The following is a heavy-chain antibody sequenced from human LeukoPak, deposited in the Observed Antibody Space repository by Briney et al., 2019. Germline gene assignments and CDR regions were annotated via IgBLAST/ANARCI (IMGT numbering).Heavy chain of an antibody. J-gene: IGHJ4*02. V-gene: IGHV1-18*01. Sequence: GASVKVSCKASGYTFTSYGISWVRQAPGQGLEWMGWISAYNGNTNYAQKLQGRVTMTTDTSTSTAYMELRSLRSDDTAVYYCAILGGDYYDSSGYDFDYWGQGTLVTVSS. D-gene: IGHD3-22*01. CDR2: ISAYNGNT. CDR3: AILGGDYYDSSGYDFDY. CDR1: GYTFTSYG.